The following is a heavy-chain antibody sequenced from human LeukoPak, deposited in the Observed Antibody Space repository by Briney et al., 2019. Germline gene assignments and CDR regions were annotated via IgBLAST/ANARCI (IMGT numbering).Heavy chain of an antibody. Sequence: GTSVKVSCKASGFTFTSSAVQWVRQARGQRLEWIGWIVVGSGNTNYAQKFQERVTITRDISTSTAYMELSSLRSENTAVYYCAAVTGYSSDYWGQGTPLTVSS. CDR3: AAVTGYSSDY. CDR1: GFTFTSSA. D-gene: IGHD3-9*01. J-gene: IGHJ4*02. CDR2: IVVGSGNT. V-gene: IGHV1-58*01.